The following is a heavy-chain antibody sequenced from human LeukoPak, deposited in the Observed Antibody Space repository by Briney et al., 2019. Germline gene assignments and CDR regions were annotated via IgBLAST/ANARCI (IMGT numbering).Heavy chain of an antibody. CDR2: IYTSGST. D-gene: IGHD6-6*01. V-gene: IGHV4-61*02. CDR1: GGSISSGSYY. Sequence: SQTPSLTCTVSGGSISSGSYYWSWIRQPAGKGLEWIGRIYTSGSTNYNPSLKSRVTISVDTSKNQFSLKLSSVTAADTAVYYCTLAARGNWFDPWGQGTLVTVSS. J-gene: IGHJ5*02. CDR3: TLAARGNWFDP.